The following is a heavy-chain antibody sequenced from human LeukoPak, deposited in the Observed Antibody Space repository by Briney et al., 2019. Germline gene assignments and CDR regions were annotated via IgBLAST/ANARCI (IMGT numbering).Heavy chain of an antibody. Sequence: GASVKVSCKASGYTFIGYNMHWVRQAPGQGLEWMGWINPNSGGTNYAQKFQGRVTMTRDTSISTAYMELSRLRSDDTAVYYCARARYSSGWYYFDYWGQGTLVTVSS. J-gene: IGHJ4*02. D-gene: IGHD6-19*01. CDR1: GYTFIGYN. CDR2: INPNSGGT. V-gene: IGHV1-2*02. CDR3: ARARYSSGWYYFDY.